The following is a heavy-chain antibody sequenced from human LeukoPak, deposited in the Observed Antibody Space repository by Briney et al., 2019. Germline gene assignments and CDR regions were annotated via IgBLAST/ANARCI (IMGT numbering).Heavy chain of an antibody. Sequence: PSETLSLTCTVSGGSISSGGYYWSWIRQHPGKGLEWIGYIYYSGSTYYNPSLKSRVTISVDTSKNQFSLKLSFVTAADTAVYYCARADTVVINYFDYWGQGTLVTVSS. CDR2: IYYSGST. V-gene: IGHV4-31*03. D-gene: IGHD4-23*01. CDR3: ARADTVVINYFDY. CDR1: GGSISSGGYY. J-gene: IGHJ4*02.